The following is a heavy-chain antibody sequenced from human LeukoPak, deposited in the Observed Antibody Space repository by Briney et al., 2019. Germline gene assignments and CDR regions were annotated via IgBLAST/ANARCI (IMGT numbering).Heavy chain of an antibody. CDR1: GYTFTGYY. D-gene: IGHD3-10*01. CDR2: INPNSGGT. J-gene: IGHJ5*02. Sequence: ASVKVSCKASGYTFTGYYMHWVRQAPGQGLEWMGWINPNSGGTNYAQKFQGRVAMTRDTSISTAYMELSRLRSDDTAVYYCARGPGPSAMVRGHHWFDPWGQGTLVTVSS. CDR3: ARGPGPSAMVRGHHWFDP. V-gene: IGHV1-2*02.